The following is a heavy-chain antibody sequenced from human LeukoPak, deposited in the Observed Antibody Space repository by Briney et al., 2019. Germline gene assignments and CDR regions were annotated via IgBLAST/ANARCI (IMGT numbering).Heavy chain of an antibody. J-gene: IGHJ4*02. CDR2: ISGSGGST. CDR3: AKGLNSITMVRGVYYFDY. D-gene: IGHD3-10*01. CDR1: GFTFSSYA. V-gene: IGHV3-23*01. Sequence: PGGSLRLSCAASGFTFSSYAMSWVRQAPGKGREWVSAISGSGGSTYYADSVKGRFTISRDNSKNTLYLQMNSLRAEDTAVYYCAKGLNSITMVRGVYYFDYWGQGTLVTVSS.